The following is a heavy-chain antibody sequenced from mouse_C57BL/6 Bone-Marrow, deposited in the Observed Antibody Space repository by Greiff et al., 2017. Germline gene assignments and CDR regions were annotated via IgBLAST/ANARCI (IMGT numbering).Heavy chain of an antibody. CDR3: ARLDSSGYSYAIDY. D-gene: IGHD3-2*02. J-gene: IGHJ4*01. V-gene: IGHV1-61*01. CDR2: IYPSDSET. CDR1: GYTFTSYW. Sequence: VQLQQPGAELVRPGSSVKLSCKASGYTFTSYWMDWVKQRPGQGLEWIGNIYPSDSETHYNQKFKDKATLTVDKSSSTAYMQLSSLTSEDSAVYYCARLDSSGYSYAIDYWGQGTSVTVSS.